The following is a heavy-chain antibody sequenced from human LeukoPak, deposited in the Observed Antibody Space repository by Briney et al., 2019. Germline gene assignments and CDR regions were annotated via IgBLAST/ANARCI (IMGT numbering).Heavy chain of an antibody. J-gene: IGHJ4*02. Sequence: PGGSLRLSCAASGFTFNISWMHWVCQAPEKGLEWVADIKCDGSEKYYLDSVRGRLTISRDNAKNTLYLQMNSLRAEDTAVYYCAKAWFGYDPGYFDYWGQGTLVTVSS. D-gene: IGHD3-10*01. CDR3: AKAWFGYDPGYFDY. CDR2: IKCDGSEK. V-gene: IGHV3-52*01. CDR1: GFTFNISW.